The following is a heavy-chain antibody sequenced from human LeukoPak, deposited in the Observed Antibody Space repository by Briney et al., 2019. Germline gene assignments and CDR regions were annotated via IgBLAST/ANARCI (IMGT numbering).Heavy chain of an antibody. CDR3: ARFYDYGGNGRFDY. D-gene: IGHD4-23*01. CDR2: IHYSGST. J-gene: IGHJ4*02. Sequence: SETLSLTSTLSGGSISSYYWSWIREPPGEGLECIRYIHYSGSTNYNPSLKSRVTISVDTSKNQFALKLSSVTAADTAVYYCARFYDYGGNGRFDYWGQGTLVTVSS. CDR1: GGSISSYY. V-gene: IGHV4-59*08.